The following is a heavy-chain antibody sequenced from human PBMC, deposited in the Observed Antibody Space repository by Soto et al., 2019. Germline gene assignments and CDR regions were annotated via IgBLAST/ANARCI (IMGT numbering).Heavy chain of an antibody. CDR3: ATGRVLYGSEY. D-gene: IGHD3-10*01. Sequence: SETLSLTCAVYGGSFSGYYWSWIRQPPGRGLQWIGDIYHSESTTYNYNPSLKSRVTISLDTSKNQFSLKLTSVTAADTAVYYCATGRVLYGSEYWGQGTLVTVSS. V-gene: IGHV4-59*03. J-gene: IGHJ4*02. CDR2: IYHSEST. CDR1: GGSFSGYY.